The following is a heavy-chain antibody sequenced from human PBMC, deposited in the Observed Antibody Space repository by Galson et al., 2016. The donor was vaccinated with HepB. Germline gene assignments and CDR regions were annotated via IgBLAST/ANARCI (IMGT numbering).Heavy chain of an antibody. J-gene: IGHJ4*02. CDR2: ITGRGDTT. CDR3: AKDYYYANPSRGPLDY. Sequence: SLRLSCAASGFTFGEYAMNWVRQAPGKGLEWLSSITGRGDTTYYADSVKGRFTISRDNAKNTLYLQMNSLRAEDTAVYFCAKDYYYANPSRGPLDYWGQGTLVTVSS. D-gene: IGHD3-10*01. V-gene: IGHV3-23*01. CDR1: GFTFGEYA.